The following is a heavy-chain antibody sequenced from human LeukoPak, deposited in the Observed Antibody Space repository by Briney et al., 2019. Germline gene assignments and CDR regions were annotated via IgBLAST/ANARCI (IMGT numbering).Heavy chain of an antibody. J-gene: IGHJ4*02. Sequence: PSETLSLTCTVSGGSISSYYWSWIRQPPGKGLEWIGYIYYSGSTNYNPSLKSRVTISVDTSKNQFSLKLSSVTAADTAVYYCAGGDGEYSSGWPSYYFDYWGQGTLVTVSS. V-gene: IGHV4-59*08. CDR2: IYYSGST. CDR1: GGSISSYY. D-gene: IGHD6-19*01. CDR3: AGGDGEYSSGWPSYYFDY.